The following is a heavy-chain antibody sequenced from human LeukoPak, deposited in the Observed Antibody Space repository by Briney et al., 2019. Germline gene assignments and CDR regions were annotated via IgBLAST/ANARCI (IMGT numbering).Heavy chain of an antibody. D-gene: IGHD3-16*01. CDR1: GFTFSSFP. V-gene: IGHV3-21*01. CDR2: ISTSSSYI. Sequence: GGSLRLSCAASGFTFSSFPMTWVRQAPGKGLEWVSSISTSSSYIYSADSVKGRFTISRDNAKNSLYLQMNSLRAEDTAVYYCVRDTFSPDAFDIWGQGTMVTVSS. CDR3: VRDTFSPDAFDI. J-gene: IGHJ3*02.